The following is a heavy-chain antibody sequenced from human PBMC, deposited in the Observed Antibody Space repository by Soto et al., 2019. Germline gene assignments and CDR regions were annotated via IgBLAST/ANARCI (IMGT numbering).Heavy chain of an antibody. D-gene: IGHD2-8*01. CDR2: ISYDGSNK. CDR1: GFTFSSYA. V-gene: IGHV3-30-3*01. CDR3: ARDGGYCTNGVCYYSSGMDV. Sequence: QVQLVESGGGVVQPGRSLRLSCAASGFTFSSYAMHWVRQAPGKGLEWVAVISYDGSNKYYADSGKGRFTISRDNSKNTLYLQMNSLRAEDTAVYYCARDGGYCTNGVCYYSSGMDVWGQGTTVTVSS. J-gene: IGHJ6*02.